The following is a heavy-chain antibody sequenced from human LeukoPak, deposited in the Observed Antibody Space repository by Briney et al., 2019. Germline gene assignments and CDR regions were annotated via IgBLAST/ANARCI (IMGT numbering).Heavy chain of an antibody. CDR2: ISYDGSNK. D-gene: IGHD6-13*01. J-gene: IGHJ1*01. Sequence: PGRSLRLSCAASGFTFSSYGMLWVRQAPGKGLEWVAVISYDGSNKYYADSVKGRFTISRDNSKNTLYLQMNSLRAEDTAVYYCARAHSSSWFEYFQHWGHGTLVTVSS. CDR1: GFTFSSYG. CDR3: ARAHSSSWFEYFQH. V-gene: IGHV3-30*03.